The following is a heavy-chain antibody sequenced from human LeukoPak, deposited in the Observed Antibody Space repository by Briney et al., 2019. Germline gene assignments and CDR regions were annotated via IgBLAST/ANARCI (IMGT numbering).Heavy chain of an antibody. CDR2: IYTSGST. V-gene: IGHV4-4*07. J-gene: IGHJ4*02. D-gene: IGHD1-14*01. CDR3: ATINNTGGALRY. Sequence: SETLSLTCTVSGGSISSYYWSWIRQPAGKGLEWIGRIYTSGSTNYNPSLKSRVTMSVDTSKNQFSLKLSSVTAADTTVYYCATINNTGGALRYWGQGTLVTVSS. CDR1: GGSISSYY.